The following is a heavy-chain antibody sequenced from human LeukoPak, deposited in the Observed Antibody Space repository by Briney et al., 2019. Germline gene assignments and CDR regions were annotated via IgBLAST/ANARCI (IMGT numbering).Heavy chain of an antibody. D-gene: IGHD1-26*01. CDR2: INWNGGST. J-gene: IGHJ3*02. Sequence: GGSLRLSCAASGFTFDDYGMSWVRQAPGKGLEWVSGINWNGGSTGYADSVKGRFTISRDNAKNSLYLQMNSLRAEDTALYHCARALFSGSYTHAFDIWGQGTMVTVSS. V-gene: IGHV3-20*01. CDR1: GFTFDDYG. CDR3: ARALFSGSYTHAFDI.